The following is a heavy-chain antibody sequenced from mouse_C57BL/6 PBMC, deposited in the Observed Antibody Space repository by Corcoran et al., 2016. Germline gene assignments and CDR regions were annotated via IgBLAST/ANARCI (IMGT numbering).Heavy chain of an antibody. Sequence: QVLLQQSGPELVKPGASVKLSCKASGYTFTSYDINRVKQRPGQGLEWIGWIYPRDGSTKYNEKFKGKATLTVDTSSSTAYMGLHSLTSEDSAVYFCARGDHRGYFYVWGTGTTVNVSS. CDR3: ARGDHRGYFYV. V-gene: IGHV1-85*01. J-gene: IGHJ1*03. CDR1: GYTFTSYD. D-gene: IGHD2-14*01. CDR2: IYPRDGST.